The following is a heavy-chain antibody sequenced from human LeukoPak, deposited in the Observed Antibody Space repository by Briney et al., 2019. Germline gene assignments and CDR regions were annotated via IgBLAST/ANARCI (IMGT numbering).Heavy chain of an antibody. CDR1: AFTFSVYW. Sequence: GGSLRLSCSASAFTFSVYWMTWVRQAPGKGLEWVATIKEDGSDKYYVYSVRGRFTISRDNAENSLYLQMNSLTAEDTALYYCVRDGIRDIPGIITIRYDYWGQGTLVTVSS. V-gene: IGHV3-7*05. CDR3: VRDGIRDIPGIITIRYDY. CDR2: IKEDGSDK. J-gene: IGHJ4*02. D-gene: IGHD3-10*01.